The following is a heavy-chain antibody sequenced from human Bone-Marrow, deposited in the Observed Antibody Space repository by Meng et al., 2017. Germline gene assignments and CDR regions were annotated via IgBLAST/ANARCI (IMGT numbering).Heavy chain of an antibody. CDR3: ARDRSFDSSSWFLDY. CDR1: GGTFSSYA. V-gene: IGHV1-69*05. D-gene: IGHD6-13*01. Sequence: SVKVSCKASGGTFSSYAISWVRQAPGQGLEWMGGIIHIFGTANYAQKFQGRVTITTDESTSTAYMELSSLRSEDTAVYYCARDRSFDSSSWFLDYWGQGTLVTVSS. J-gene: IGHJ4*02. CDR2: IIHIFGTA.